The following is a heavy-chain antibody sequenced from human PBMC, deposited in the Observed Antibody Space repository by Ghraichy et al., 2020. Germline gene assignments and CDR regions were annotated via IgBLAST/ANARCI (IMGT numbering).Heavy chain of an antibody. D-gene: IGHD3/OR15-3a*01. V-gene: IGHV3-23*01. CDR1: GFTFSSYA. Sequence: GGSLRLSCAASGFTFSSYAMSWVRQAPGKGLECVSAISGNGGITYYVDSVRGRFTISRDNSKNTLYLQMNSLRAEDTAVYYCARDWNGMDVWGQGTTVTVSS. CDR2: ISGNGGIT. CDR3: ARDWNGMDV. J-gene: IGHJ6*02.